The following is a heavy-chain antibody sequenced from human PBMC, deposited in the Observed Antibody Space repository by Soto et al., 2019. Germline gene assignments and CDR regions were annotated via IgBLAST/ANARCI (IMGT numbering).Heavy chain of an antibody. Sequence: QVQLVESGGGVVQPGRSLRLSCAASGFTFSTYTMHWVRQAPGKGLEWVAVISYDGSNKYYAGSVKGRFTISRDNSKNTLYLQMNSLRAEDTAVYYCARSYSSSWDTFDSWGQGTLVTVSS. J-gene: IGHJ4*02. D-gene: IGHD6-13*01. V-gene: IGHV3-30-3*01. CDR1: GFTFSTYT. CDR2: ISYDGSNK. CDR3: ARSYSSSWDTFDS.